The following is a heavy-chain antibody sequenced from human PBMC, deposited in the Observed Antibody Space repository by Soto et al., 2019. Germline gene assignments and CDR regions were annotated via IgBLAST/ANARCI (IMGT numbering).Heavy chain of an antibody. CDR2: ISVSGNII. CDR3: VRDTMRASDDASLDY. D-gene: IGHD1-1*01. J-gene: IGHJ4*02. Sequence: GGSLRLSCAASGFPFSTYEFNWVRQSPGRGLEWISYISVSGNIIKYAESVKGRFTISRDNAENSLNLHMSKLRVDDTALYFGVRDTMRASDDASLDYWGQGTRVTVSS. V-gene: IGHV3-48*03. CDR1: GFPFSTYE.